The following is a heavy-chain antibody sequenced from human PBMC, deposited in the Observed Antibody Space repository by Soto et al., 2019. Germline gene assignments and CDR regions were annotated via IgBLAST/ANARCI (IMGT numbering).Heavy chain of an antibody. Sequence: QVQLVESGGGVVQPGRSLRLSCAASGFTSSSYAMHWVRQAPGKGLEWVAVISYDGSNKYYADSVKGRFTISRDNSKNTLYLQMNSLRAEDTAVYYCARDPRQVVAAYGMDVWGQGTTVTVSS. D-gene: IGHD2-15*01. CDR2: ISYDGSNK. V-gene: IGHV3-30-3*01. CDR1: GFTSSSYA. CDR3: ARDPRQVVAAYGMDV. J-gene: IGHJ6*02.